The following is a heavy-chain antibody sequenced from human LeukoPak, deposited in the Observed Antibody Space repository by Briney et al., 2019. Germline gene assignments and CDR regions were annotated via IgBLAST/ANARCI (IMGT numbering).Heavy chain of an antibody. Sequence: HPGRSLRLSCAASGFTFDDYAMHWVRQAPGKGLEWVSGISWNSGSIGYAGSVKGRFTISRDNSKNTLYLQMNSLRAEDTAVYYCAKSYDYVWGSYRYKLSYFDYWGQGTLVTVSS. V-gene: IGHV3-9*01. CDR2: ISWNSGSI. J-gene: IGHJ4*02. CDR1: GFTFDDYA. CDR3: AKSYDYVWGSYRYKLSYFDY. D-gene: IGHD3-16*02.